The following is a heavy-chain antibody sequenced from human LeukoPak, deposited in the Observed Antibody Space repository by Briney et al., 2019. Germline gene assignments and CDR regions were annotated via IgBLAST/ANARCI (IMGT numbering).Heavy chain of an antibody. CDR2: IIPIFGTA. V-gene: IGHV1-69*05. D-gene: IGHD5-12*01. CDR3: ARARYSGYYFDY. CDR1: GGTFSSYA. J-gene: IGHJ4*02. Sequence: GASVKVSCKASGGTFSSYAISWVRQAPGQGLEWMGGIIPIFGTANYAQKFQGRVTMTRDMSTSTVYMELSSLRSGDTAVYYCARARYSGYYFDYWGQGTLVTVSS.